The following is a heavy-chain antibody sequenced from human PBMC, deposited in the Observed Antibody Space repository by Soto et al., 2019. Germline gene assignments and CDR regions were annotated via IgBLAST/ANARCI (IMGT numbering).Heavy chain of an antibody. CDR2: ISGSGGST. V-gene: IGHV3-23*01. Sequence: GGSHRLSCASSGFTFSSYAMIWVRQAPGKGLEWVSAISGSGGSTYYADSVKGRFTISRDNSKNTLYLQMNSPRAEDTAVYYCAKRIVLVPAARPKAFDIWGQGTMVTVSS. D-gene: IGHD2-2*01. CDR3: AKRIVLVPAARPKAFDI. CDR1: GFTFSSYA. J-gene: IGHJ3*02.